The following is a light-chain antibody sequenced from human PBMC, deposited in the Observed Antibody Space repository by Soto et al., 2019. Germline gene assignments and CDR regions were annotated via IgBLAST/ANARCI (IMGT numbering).Light chain of an antibody. V-gene: IGLV1-47*01. CDR3: AAWDDSLSGWV. CDR1: SSNIGSNY. Sequence: QSVLTQPTSASGTPGQRVTISCSGSSSNIGSNYVYWYQQLPGTAPKLLIYRNNQRPSGVPDRFSGSKSGTSASLAISGLRSDDEADYYCAAWDDSLSGWVFGGGTQLTVL. J-gene: IGLJ3*02. CDR2: RNN.